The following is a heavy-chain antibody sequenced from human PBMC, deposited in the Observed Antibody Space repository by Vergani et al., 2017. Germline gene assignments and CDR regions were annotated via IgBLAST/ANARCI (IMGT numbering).Heavy chain of an antibody. CDR2: IYYSGST. J-gene: IGHJ5*02. CDR3: ARWSGAAGNWFDP. CDR1: VGSISSYY. Sequence: QVQLQESGPGLVKPSETLSLTCTVSVGSISSYYWSWIRQPPGKGLEWIGYIYYSGSTNYNPSLKSRVTISVDTSKNQFSLKLSSVTAADTAVYYCARWSGAAGNWFDPWGQGTLVTVSS. D-gene: IGHD3-3*01. V-gene: IGHV4-59*01.